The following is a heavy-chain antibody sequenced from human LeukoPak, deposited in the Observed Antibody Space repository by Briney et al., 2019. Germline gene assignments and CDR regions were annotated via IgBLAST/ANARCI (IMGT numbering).Heavy chain of an antibody. J-gene: IGHJ4*02. CDR1: GFTFSSYA. CDR2: ISGSGGST. CDR3: AKGTMFAVGRRWSPSLVANDY. V-gene: IGHV3-23*01. D-gene: IGHD3-3*01. Sequence: PGGSLRLSCAASGFTFSSYAMSWVRQAPGKGLEWVSAISGSGGSTYYADSAKGRFTISRDNSKNTLYLQMNSLRAEDTAVYYCAKGTMFAVGRRWSPSLVANDYWGQGTLVTVSS.